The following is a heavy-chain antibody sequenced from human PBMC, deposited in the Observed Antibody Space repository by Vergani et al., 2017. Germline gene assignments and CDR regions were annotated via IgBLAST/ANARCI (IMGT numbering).Heavy chain of an antibody. CDR1: GYSFTNYW. D-gene: IGHD3-22*01. CDR3: ARLYGRDSSGSKYFDY. CDR2: IHPADSDT. Sequence: EVQLVQSVAEVTKPGESLKISYQISGYSFTNYWIGWVRQMPGKGLEWMGIIHPADSDTRYSPSFQGQVTISVDKSISTAYLQRSSLRASDSAMYYCARLYGRDSSGSKYFDYWDQGTLVTVSS. V-gene: IGHV5-51*01. J-gene: IGHJ4*02.